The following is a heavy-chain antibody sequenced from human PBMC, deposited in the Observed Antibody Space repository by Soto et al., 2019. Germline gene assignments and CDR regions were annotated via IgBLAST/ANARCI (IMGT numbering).Heavy chain of an antibody. CDR3: ARILTGGSYELDY. J-gene: IGHJ4*02. Sequence: SGPTLVNPTQTLTLTCTFSGFSLSTSGMCVSWIRQPPGKALEWLARIDWDDDKYYSTSLKTRLTISKDTSKNQVVLTMTNIEPVDTATYYCARILTGGSYELDYWGQGTLVTVSS. CDR1: GFSLSTSGMC. CDR2: IDWDDDK. V-gene: IGHV2-70*11. D-gene: IGHD2-15*01.